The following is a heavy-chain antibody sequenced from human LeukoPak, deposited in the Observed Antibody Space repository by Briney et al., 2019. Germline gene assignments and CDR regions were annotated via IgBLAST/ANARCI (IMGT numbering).Heavy chain of an antibody. V-gene: IGHV3-23*01. CDR1: GFTFSSYA. Sequence: PGGSLRLSCAASGFTFSSYAMSWVRQAPGKGLEWVSAISGSGGSTYYADSVKGRFTISRDNSKNTLYLQMNSLRAEDTAVYYCAKAYYYDSSGYYPHPYYFDYWGQGTLVTVSS. CDR3: AKAYYYDSSGYYPHPYYFDY. CDR2: ISGSGGST. D-gene: IGHD3-22*01. J-gene: IGHJ4*02.